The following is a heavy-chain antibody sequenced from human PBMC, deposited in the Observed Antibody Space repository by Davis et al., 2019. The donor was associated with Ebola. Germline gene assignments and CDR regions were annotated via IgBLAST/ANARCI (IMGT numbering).Heavy chain of an antibody. J-gene: IGHJ5*02. CDR2: INPNSGGT. Sequence: ASVKVSCKASGYTFTGYYMHWVRQAPGQGLEWMGWINPNSGGTNYAQKFQGWVTMTRDTSISTAYMELSRLRSDDTAVYYCARDYSDWYNWFDPWGQGTLVTVSS. V-gene: IGHV1-2*04. CDR1: GYTFTGYY. CDR3: ARDYSDWYNWFDP. D-gene: IGHD3-9*01.